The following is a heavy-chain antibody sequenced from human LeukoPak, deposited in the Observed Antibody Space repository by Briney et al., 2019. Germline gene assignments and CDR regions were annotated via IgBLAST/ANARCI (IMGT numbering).Heavy chain of an antibody. CDR2: MNPNSGNT. V-gene: IGHV1-8*01. D-gene: IGHD5-18*01. J-gene: IGHJ4*02. Sequence: ASVKVSCKASGYTFTSYDINWVRQATGQGLERMGWMNPNSGNTGYAQKFQGRVTMTRNTSISTAYMELSSLRSEDKAVYYCARVMDTDVLSGYWGQGTLVTVSS. CDR3: ARVMDTDVLSGY. CDR1: GYTFTSYD.